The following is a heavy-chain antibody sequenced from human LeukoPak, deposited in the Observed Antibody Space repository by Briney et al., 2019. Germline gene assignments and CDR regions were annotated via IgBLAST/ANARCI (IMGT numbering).Heavy chain of an antibody. J-gene: IGHJ6*02. Sequence: PSETLSLTCTVSGGSISSYYWSWIRQPPGKGLEWIGEINHSGSTNYNPSLKSRVTISVDTSKNQFSLKLSSVTAADTAVYYCARLVPRGNYVGLYYYGMDVWGQGTTVTVSS. D-gene: IGHD4-11*01. V-gene: IGHV4-34*01. CDR1: GGSISSYY. CDR2: INHSGST. CDR3: ARLVPRGNYVGLYYYGMDV.